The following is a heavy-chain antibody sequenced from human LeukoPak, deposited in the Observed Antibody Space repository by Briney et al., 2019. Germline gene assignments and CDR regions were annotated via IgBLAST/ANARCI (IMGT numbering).Heavy chain of an antibody. CDR3: ARVSSSRPYFFDF. Sequence: SETLSLTCAVYGGSFSGYHWSWIRQPPGKGLEWIGEINHSGSTNYNPSLKSRVTISVDTSKNQFSLKLSSVTAADTAVYYCARVSSSRPYFFDFWGQGTLVTVSS. CDR2: INHSGST. V-gene: IGHV4-34*01. J-gene: IGHJ4*02. CDR1: GGSFSGYH. D-gene: IGHD6-13*01.